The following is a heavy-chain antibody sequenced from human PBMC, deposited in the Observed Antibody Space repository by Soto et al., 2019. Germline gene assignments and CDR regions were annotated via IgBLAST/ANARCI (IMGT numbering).Heavy chain of an antibody. J-gene: IGHJ4*02. D-gene: IGHD2-8*01. CDR2: LCSGRST. CDR1: GGSISNRDDC. Sequence: PSETLSLTCTVSGGSISNRDDCWGWIRQPPGKGLEWIGNLCSGRSTNYNPSLHSRVTVSADTSKNQISLKLSSVTAADTAVYYCARMDNGATYHTFDSWGQGTLVTVSS. CDR3: ARMDNGATYHTFDS. V-gene: IGHV4-39*01.